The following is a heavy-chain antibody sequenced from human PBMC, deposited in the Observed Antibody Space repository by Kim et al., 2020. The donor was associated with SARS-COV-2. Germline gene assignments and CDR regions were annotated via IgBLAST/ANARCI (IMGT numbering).Heavy chain of an antibody. V-gene: IGHV1-69*01. D-gene: IGHD2-2*01. CDR3: AREQLSPLDY. Sequence: GTANYAPRFQGRVTITADESTSTAYMELSSLRSEDTAVYYCAREQLSPLDYWGQGTLVTVSS. J-gene: IGHJ4*02. CDR2: GTA.